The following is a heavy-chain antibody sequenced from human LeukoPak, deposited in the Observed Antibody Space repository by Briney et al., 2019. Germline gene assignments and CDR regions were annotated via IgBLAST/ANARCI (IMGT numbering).Heavy chain of an antibody. CDR1: GGTFSSYA. D-gene: IGHD2-2*01. J-gene: IGHJ4*02. CDR3: ARVAYCSSTAPISCFLDY. Sequence: SVKVSCTASGGTFSSYAISWVRQAPGQGLEWMGGIIPIFGTANYAQKFQGRVTITADESTSTAYMELSSLRSEDTAVYYCARVAYCSSTAPISCFLDYWGQGTLVTVSS. V-gene: IGHV1-69*13. CDR2: IIPIFGTA.